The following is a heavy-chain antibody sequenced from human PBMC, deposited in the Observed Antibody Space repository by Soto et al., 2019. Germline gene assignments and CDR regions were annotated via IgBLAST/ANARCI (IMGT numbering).Heavy chain of an antibody. CDR2: IFWDDDK. CDR3: AHRPRCYAYYFDY. J-gene: IGHJ4*02. CDR1: GFSLSTRGVG. Sequence: HITLKESGPTLVKPTQTLTLTCTFPGFSLSTRGVGVAWIRQHPGNPLEWLALIFWDDDKWYSASLKSRLTISEDTSKSQVVLTMTNIYLVETATYCCAHRPRCYAYYFDYWCQGSLVTVSS. V-gene: IGHV2-5*02. D-gene: IGHD2-2*01.